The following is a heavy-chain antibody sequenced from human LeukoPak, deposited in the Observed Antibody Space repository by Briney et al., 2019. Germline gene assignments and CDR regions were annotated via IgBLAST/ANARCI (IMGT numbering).Heavy chain of an antibody. J-gene: IGHJ4*02. D-gene: IGHD2-2*02. CDR1: GGSISSSGYY. CDR2: IYYGGST. Sequence: SETLSLTCTVSGGSISSSGYYWGWIRQPPGKGLEWIGSIYYGGSTYYNPSLKSRVTISVDTSMNQFSLKLSSVTAADTAVYYCAREICSSTSCYTDYWGQGTLVTVSS. CDR3: AREICSSTSCYTDY. V-gene: IGHV4-39*07.